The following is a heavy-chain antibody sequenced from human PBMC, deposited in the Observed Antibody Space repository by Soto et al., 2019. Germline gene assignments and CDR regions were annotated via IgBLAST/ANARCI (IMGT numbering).Heavy chain of an antibody. CDR1: GGSISSSSYY. CDR3: ARTSRYDFWSGSPLIDY. D-gene: IGHD3-3*01. Sequence: PSETLSLTCTVSGGSISSSSYYWGWIRQPAGKGLEWIGSIYYSGSTYYNPSLKSRVTISVDTSKNQFSLKLSSVTAADTAVYYCARTSRYDFWSGSPLIDYWGQGTLVTVSS. CDR2: IYYSGST. J-gene: IGHJ4*02. V-gene: IGHV4-39*01.